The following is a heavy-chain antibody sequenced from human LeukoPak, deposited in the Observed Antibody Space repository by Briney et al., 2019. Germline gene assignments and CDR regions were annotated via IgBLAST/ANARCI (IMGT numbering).Heavy chain of an antibody. Sequence: SETLSLTCTVSGGSISSGSYYWSWIRQPAGKGLEWIGRIYTSGSTNYNPSLKSRVTISVDTSKNQFSLKLSSVTAADTAVYYCARVSPPEDSSGYWASYFYYMDVWGKGTTVTISS. CDR1: GGSISSGSYY. CDR2: IYTSGST. V-gene: IGHV4-61*02. J-gene: IGHJ6*03. CDR3: ARVSPPEDSSGYWASYFYYMDV. D-gene: IGHD3-22*01.